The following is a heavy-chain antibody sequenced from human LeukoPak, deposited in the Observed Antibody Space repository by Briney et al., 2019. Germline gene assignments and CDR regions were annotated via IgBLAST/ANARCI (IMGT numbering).Heavy chain of an antibody. CDR3: ATAGHPAYDFWSGFAFYFDH. D-gene: IGHD3-3*01. V-gene: IGHV3-48*04. Sequence: PGGSLRLSCAASGFTFSRYSLNWIRQAPGKGPEWLSYISSTGNTVYYGDSVKGRFTISRGNAKNALYLQMNSLRAEDTAVYYCATAGHPAYDFWSGFAFYFDHWGQGALVTVSS. J-gene: IGHJ4*02. CDR1: GFTFSRYS. CDR2: ISSTGNTV.